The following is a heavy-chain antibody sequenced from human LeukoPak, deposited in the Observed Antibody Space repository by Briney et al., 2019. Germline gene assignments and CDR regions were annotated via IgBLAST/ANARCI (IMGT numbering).Heavy chain of an antibody. Sequence: GGSLRLSCAASGFTFSSYAMNWARQAPGKGLEWVSTITSTGDSTYYADSVKGRFTISRDNSKNTLYLQMNSLRAEDTAVYYCAKVFRYFMDVWGQGTTVTVSS. CDR3: AKVFRYFMDV. CDR1: GFTFSSYA. J-gene: IGHJ6*02. D-gene: IGHD3-9*01. CDR2: ITSTGDST. V-gene: IGHV3-23*01.